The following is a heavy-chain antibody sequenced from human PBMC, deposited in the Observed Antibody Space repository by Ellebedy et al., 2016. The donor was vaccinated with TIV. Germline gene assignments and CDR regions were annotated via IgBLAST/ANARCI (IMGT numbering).Heavy chain of an antibody. Sequence: GESLKISCAASGFTFSNYWIHWVRQAPRKGLMWVSHVNSDGSKTTYADSVKGRFTISRDNAKDTLYLQMNSLRAEDTAVYYCARARWGGPTGTLLDYWGQGALVTVTS. D-gene: IGHD3-3*01. CDR3: ARARWGGPTGTLLDY. V-gene: IGHV3-74*01. CDR1: GFTFSNYW. J-gene: IGHJ4*02. CDR2: VNSDGSKT.